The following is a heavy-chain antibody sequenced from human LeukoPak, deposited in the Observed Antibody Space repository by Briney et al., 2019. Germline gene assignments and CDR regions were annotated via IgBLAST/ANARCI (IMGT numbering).Heavy chain of an antibody. V-gene: IGHV4-39*01. J-gene: IGHJ5*02. CDR1: GGSISTSSYY. Sequence: SETLSLTSSVSGGSISTSSYYWAWIRQPPGKGLEWIGSIFYTGRTYYNPSLKSRVSISVDTSNNQFSLKLSSVMAADTAVFFCARQPSLSYCSGGTCWFDPWGQGTLVTVSS. CDR3: ARQPSLSYCSGGTCWFDP. CDR2: IFYTGRT. D-gene: IGHD2-15*01.